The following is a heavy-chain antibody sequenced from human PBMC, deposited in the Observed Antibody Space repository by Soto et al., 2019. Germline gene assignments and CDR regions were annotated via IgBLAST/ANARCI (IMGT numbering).Heavy chain of an antibody. CDR2: LYYSGST. Sequence: QVQLQESGPGLVKPSQTLSLTCTVSGGSISSGGYYWGWIRQHPGKGLEGIGYLYYSGSTYYNPSLKSRVTISVDTSKNQFSLKLSSVTDADTAVYYCATYCSGGSCYLDYWGQGTLVTVSS. D-gene: IGHD2-15*01. J-gene: IGHJ4*02. CDR3: ATYCSGGSCYLDY. CDR1: GGSISSGGYY. V-gene: IGHV4-31*03.